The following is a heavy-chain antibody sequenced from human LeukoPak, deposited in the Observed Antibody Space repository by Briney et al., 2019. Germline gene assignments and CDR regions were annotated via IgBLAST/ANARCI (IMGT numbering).Heavy chain of an antibody. D-gene: IGHD5-12*01. J-gene: IGHJ6*02. Sequence: GGSLRLSCAASGFSFSRFAMHWVRQAPGKGLEWVAVTPYDGNNKYYADSVRGRFTISRDNSKNTLYLEMNSLRAEDTALYYCARDGNSGYDLTYYYGMDVWGQGTTVTVSS. V-gene: IGHV3-30-3*01. CDR2: TPYDGNNK. CDR3: ARDGNSGYDLTYYYGMDV. CDR1: GFSFSRFA.